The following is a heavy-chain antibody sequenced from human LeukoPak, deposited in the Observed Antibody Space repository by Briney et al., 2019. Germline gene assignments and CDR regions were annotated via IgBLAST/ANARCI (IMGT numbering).Heavy chain of an antibody. V-gene: IGHV3-30*18. CDR3: AKGDHGDYWYLDL. Sequence: GGSLRLSCSASGFTFSSYGMHCVRQAPGKGLEWVAGVSYDGSSKYYRDSVKGRFTISRDNSKNTLDLQMNSLRPEDTAVFYCAKGDHGDYWYLDLWGRGTLVSVSS. CDR1: GFTFSSYG. CDR2: VSYDGSSK. J-gene: IGHJ2*01. D-gene: IGHD4-17*01.